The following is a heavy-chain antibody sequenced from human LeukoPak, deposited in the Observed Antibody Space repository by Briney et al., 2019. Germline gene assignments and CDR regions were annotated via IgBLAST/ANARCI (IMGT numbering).Heavy chain of an antibody. Sequence: GGSLRLSCAASGFTFEDYGMSWVRQAPGKGLEWVSGINWNGDSTGYADSVKGRFTISRDNAKKSLYLQLNSLRAEDTALYYCARRYCSSSCYYYALDVWGQGTTVTVSS. CDR1: GFTFEDYG. J-gene: IGHJ6*02. CDR3: ARRYCSSSCYYYALDV. V-gene: IGHV3-20*04. D-gene: IGHD2-2*01. CDR2: INWNGDST.